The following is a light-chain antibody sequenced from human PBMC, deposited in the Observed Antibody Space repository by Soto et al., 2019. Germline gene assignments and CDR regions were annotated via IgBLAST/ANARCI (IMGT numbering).Light chain of an antibody. Sequence: EIVLTQSPGTLSLSPGERATLSCRASQTVSSTYLAWYQQKPGRAPSLLIYAASSRATGIPDRFSGSGSATDFTLTIGSLEPEDFAVYYCQQYGTSPPRYIFGQGTKLEIK. V-gene: IGKV3-20*01. CDR2: AAS. CDR1: QTVSSTY. J-gene: IGKJ2*01. CDR3: QQYGTSPPRYI.